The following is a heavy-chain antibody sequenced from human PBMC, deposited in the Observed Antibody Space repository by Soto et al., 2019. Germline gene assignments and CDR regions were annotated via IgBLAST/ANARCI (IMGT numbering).Heavy chain of an antibody. D-gene: IGHD3-10*01. CDR3: AHRSAPFIMAWFDP. J-gene: IGHJ5*02. V-gene: IGHV2-5*01. CDR2: IYWNDDK. CDR1: GFSLSTSGMG. Sequence: QITLKESGPTLVKPTQTLTLTCTFSGFSLSTSGMGVGWIRQPPGKALEWLALIYWNDDKHYSPSLKSRLTISKDTSKNQAVLTMTNVDPVDTATYYCAHRSAPFIMAWFDPWGQGTLVTVSS.